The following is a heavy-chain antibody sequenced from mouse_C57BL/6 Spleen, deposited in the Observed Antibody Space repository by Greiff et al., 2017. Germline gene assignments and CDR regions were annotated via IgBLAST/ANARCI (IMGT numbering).Heavy chain of an antibody. CDR1: GYTFTDYY. Sequence: QVQLQQSGAELVRPGASVKLSCKASGYTFTDYYINWVKQRPGQGLEWIARIYPGSGNTYYNEKFKGKATLTAEKSSSTAYMQLSSLTSEDSAVYFCAREKTSYYSNSYAMDYWGQGTSVTVSS. CDR2: IYPGSGNT. CDR3: AREKTSYYSNSYAMDY. V-gene: IGHV1-76*01. J-gene: IGHJ4*01. D-gene: IGHD2-5*01.